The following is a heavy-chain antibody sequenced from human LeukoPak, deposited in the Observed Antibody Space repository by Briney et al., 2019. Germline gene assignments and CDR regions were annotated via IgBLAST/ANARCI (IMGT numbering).Heavy chain of an antibody. J-gene: IGHJ5*02. V-gene: IGHV5-51*01. CDR2: IYPGDSDA. D-gene: IGHD3-16*01. Sequence: KVSCKASGYTFSNYWIAWVRQMPEKGLEWMGNIYPGDSDARYSPSFQGQVSISVDKSISTTYLQWSTLKASDTAIYYCARLWGAAFGLFDPWGQGTLVTVSS. CDR3: ARLWGAAFGLFDP. CDR1: GYTFSNYW.